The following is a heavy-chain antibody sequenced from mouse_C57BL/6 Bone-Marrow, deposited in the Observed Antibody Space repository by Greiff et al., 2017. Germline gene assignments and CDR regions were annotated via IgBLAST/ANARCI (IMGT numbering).Heavy chain of an antibody. CDR3: ARDYGSSYWYFDV. D-gene: IGHD1-1*01. J-gene: IGHJ1*03. Sequence: QVQLKQSGPELVKPGASVKLSCKASGYTFTRYAINWVKQRPGQGLEWIGWIYPRDGSTKYNEKFKGKATLTVDTSSSTAYMELHSLTSEDSAVYFCARDYGSSYWYFDVWGTGTTVTVSS. CDR1: GYTFTRYA. V-gene: IGHV1-85*01. CDR2: IYPRDGST.